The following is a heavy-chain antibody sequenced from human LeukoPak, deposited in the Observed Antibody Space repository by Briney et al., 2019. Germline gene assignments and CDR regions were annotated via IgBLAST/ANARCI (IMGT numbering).Heavy chain of an antibody. J-gene: IGHJ4*02. CDR3: ARDRDSSSHYFDY. CDR2: ILYDGSDS. Sequence: GGSLRLSCAASGFTFSSYAMRWVRQAPGKGLEWVGVILYDGSDSYYTDSVKGRFTLSRDNSKNTLYLQMNSLRAEDTAVYFCARDRDSSSHYFDYWGQGALVTVSS. V-gene: IGHV3-30*03. D-gene: IGHD6-6*01. CDR1: GFTFSSYA.